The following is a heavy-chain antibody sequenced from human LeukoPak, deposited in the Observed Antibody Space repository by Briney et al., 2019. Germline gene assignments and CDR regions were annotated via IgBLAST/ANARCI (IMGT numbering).Heavy chain of an antibody. CDR3: AKDPLDRGTIFFDY. Sequence: PGGSLRLSCAASGFTFSSYAMNWVRQAPGKGLEWVSSISGTGGYTNYADSVKGRFTISRDNSKNTLYLQMNSLRAEDTAVYYCAKDPLDRGTIFFDYWGQGTLVTVSS. V-gene: IGHV3-23*01. CDR1: GFTFSSYA. J-gene: IGHJ4*02. CDR2: ISGTGGYT. D-gene: IGHD3-10*01.